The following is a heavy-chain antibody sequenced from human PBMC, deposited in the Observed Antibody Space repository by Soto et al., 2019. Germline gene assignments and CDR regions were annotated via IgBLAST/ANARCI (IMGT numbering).Heavy chain of an antibody. V-gene: IGHV5-51*01. D-gene: IGHD3-3*01. Sequence: GESLKISCKGSGYSFTSYSIGWVRQMTGTGLEWMGIIYPGDSDTRYSPSFQGQVTISADKSISTAYLQWSSLKASDNAMYYCARNPRTLEGYYYGMDVWGQGTTVTVSS. J-gene: IGHJ6*02. CDR2: IYPGDSDT. CDR1: GYSFTSYS. CDR3: ARNPRTLEGYYYGMDV.